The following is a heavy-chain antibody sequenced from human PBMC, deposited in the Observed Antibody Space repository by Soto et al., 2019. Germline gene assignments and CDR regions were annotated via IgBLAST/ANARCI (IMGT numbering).Heavy chain of an antibody. Sequence: SETLSLTCAVYGGSFSGYYWSWIRQPPGKGLEWIGEINHSGSTNYNPSLKSRVTISVDTSKNQFSLKLSSVTAADTAVYYWADGRFRIAAGKGFSAPGGRGPLVTVSS. D-gene: IGHD6-6*01. V-gene: IGHV4-34*01. CDR3: ADGRFRIAAGKGFSAP. CDR1: GGSFSGYY. CDR2: INHSGST. J-gene: IGHJ5*02.